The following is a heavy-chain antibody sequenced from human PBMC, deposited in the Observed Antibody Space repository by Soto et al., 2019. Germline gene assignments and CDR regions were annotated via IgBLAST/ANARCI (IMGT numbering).Heavy chain of an antibody. J-gene: IGHJ4*02. CDR2: ITWNSGTI. CDR3: GKTYDRSGYPHRDFED. D-gene: IGHD3-22*01. V-gene: IGHV3-9*01. Sequence: EVQLVESGGGLVQPGRSLRLSCAASGFTFDDYAMHWVRQAPGKGLEWVSGITWNSGTIGYGDSVKGRFTISRDNAENFLYLQMNSLRVEDTALYYCGKTYDRSGYPHRDFEDWGQGTLVTVSS. CDR1: GFTFDDYA.